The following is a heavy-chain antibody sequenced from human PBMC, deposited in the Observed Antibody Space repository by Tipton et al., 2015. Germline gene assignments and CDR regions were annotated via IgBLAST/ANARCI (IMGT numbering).Heavy chain of an antibody. V-gene: IGHV4-59*12. CDR3: ARVPDSGFDAFDI. J-gene: IGHJ3*02. CDR2: IYYSGNT. Sequence: TLSLTCTVSGGSISSYYWSWIRQPPGKGLEWIGFIYYSGNTKYNPSLKSRVTISVDTSKNQFSLRLTSVTAADTAMYYCARVPDSGFDAFDIWGQGTMVTVSS. CDR1: GGSISSYY. D-gene: IGHD5-12*01.